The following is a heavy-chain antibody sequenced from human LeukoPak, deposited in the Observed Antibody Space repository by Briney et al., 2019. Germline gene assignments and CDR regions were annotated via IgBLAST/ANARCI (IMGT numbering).Heavy chain of an antibody. D-gene: IGHD2-2*01. J-gene: IGHJ5*02. CDR2: IIPILGIA. V-gene: IGHV1-69*04. CDR1: GGTLSSYT. CDR3: ARDSVVPAAITWFDP. Sequence: SVKVSCKASGGTLSSYTISWVRQAPGQGLEWMGRIIPILGIANYAQKFQGRVTITADKSTNTAYMELSSLRSENTAVYYCARDSVVPAAITWFDPWGQGTLVTVSS.